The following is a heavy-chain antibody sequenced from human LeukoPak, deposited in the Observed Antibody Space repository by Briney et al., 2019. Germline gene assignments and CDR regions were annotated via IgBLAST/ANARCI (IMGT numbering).Heavy chain of an antibody. CDR1: GGSISSYY. V-gene: IGHV4-59*01. CDR3: AREVVTPSPRFDY. J-gene: IGHJ4*02. Sequence: PSETLSLTCTVSGGSISSYYWSWIRQPPGKGLKWIGYIYYSGTTNYNPSLKRRVTISVDTSKNQFSLKLSSVTAADTAVYYCAREVVTPSPRFDYWGQGTLVTVSS. CDR2: IYYSGTT. D-gene: IGHD4-23*01.